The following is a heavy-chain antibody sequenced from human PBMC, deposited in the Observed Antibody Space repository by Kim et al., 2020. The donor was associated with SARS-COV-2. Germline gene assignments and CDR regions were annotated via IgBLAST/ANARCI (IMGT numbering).Heavy chain of an antibody. Sequence: SETLSLTCTVSGYSISSGYYWGWIRQPPGKGLEWIGSIYHSGSTYYNPSLKSRVTISVDTSKNQFSLKLSSVTAADTAVYYCARGRYFDWLLVWFDPWGQGTLVTVSS. CDR1: GYSISSGYY. V-gene: IGHV4-38-2*02. CDR2: IYHSGST. J-gene: IGHJ5*02. CDR3: ARGRYFDWLLVWFDP. D-gene: IGHD3-9*01.